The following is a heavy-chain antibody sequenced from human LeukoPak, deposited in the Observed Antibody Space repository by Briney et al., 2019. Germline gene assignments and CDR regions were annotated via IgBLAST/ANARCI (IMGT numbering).Heavy chain of an antibody. V-gene: IGHV4-34*01. D-gene: IGHD3-10*01. Sequence: PSETLSLTCAVYGGSFSGYYWSWIRQPPGKGLEWIGEINHSGSTNYNSSLKSRVTISVDTSKNQFSLKLSSVTAADTAVYYCARLSWYYGSGSYYSPFDYWGQGTLVTVSS. CDR1: GGSFSGYY. CDR2: INHSGST. J-gene: IGHJ4*02. CDR3: ARLSWYYGSGSYYSPFDY.